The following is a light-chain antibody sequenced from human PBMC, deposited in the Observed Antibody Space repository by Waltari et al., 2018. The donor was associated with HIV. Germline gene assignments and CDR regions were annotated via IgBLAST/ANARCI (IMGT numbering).Light chain of an antibody. Sequence: QSALTQPPSVSGSPGQSLTISCTGASSDVVTYHRVSWYQQPPGTAPKLFIYEVSIRPSRVPHRFSGSKSGNTASLTISGLQAGDEADYYCSSYTCSSAVFFGGGTKLTVL. CDR3: SSYTCSSAVF. CDR1: SSDVVTYHR. V-gene: IGLV2-18*02. J-gene: IGLJ2*01. CDR2: EVS.